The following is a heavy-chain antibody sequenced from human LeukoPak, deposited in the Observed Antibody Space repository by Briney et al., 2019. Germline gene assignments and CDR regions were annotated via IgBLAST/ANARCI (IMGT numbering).Heavy chain of an antibody. CDR3: ARDPGGALDQ. J-gene: IGHJ4*02. V-gene: IGHV3-7*03. CDR1: GITFSSYW. CDR2: IKRDESEK. D-gene: IGHD3-16*01. Sequence: GSLRLSCAASGITFSSYWKAWGRPAPGNGPEWVANIKRDESEKYYADSVKGRFTISRDNAKNSLYLQMNSLSAEDSAVYYCARDPGGALDQWGQGTLVTVSS.